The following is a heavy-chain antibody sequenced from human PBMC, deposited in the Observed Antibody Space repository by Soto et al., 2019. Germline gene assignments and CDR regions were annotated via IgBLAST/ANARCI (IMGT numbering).Heavy chain of an antibody. CDR1: VDAFTSNY. Sequence: XSVKVSCKASVDAFTSNYIHWVRQAPGQGFEWMGWINPKSGGTEYPQKFQGRVTMTRDTSLSTVYMTLTRLTFDDTAVYYCARDLAKGGGSAGFDYWGQGPLVTVSS. CDR3: ARDLAKGGGSAGFDY. D-gene: IGHD1-26*01. J-gene: IGHJ4*02. CDR2: INPKSGGT. V-gene: IGHV1-2*02.